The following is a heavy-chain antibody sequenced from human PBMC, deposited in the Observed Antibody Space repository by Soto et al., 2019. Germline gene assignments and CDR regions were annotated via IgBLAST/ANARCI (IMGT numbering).Heavy chain of an antibody. CDR2: ISYDGSNK. CDR1: GFTFSSYG. CDR3: AKEDYYYGMDV. Sequence: QVQLVESGGGVVQPGRSLRLSCAASGFTFSSYGMHWVRQAPGKGLEWVAVISYDGSNKYYADSVKGRFTISRDNSKNTPDLQMNSLRAEDTAVSYCAKEDYYYGMDVWGQGTTVTVSS. V-gene: IGHV3-30*18. J-gene: IGHJ6*02.